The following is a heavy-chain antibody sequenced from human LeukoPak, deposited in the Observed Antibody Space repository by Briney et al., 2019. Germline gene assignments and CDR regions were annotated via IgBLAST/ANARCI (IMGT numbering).Heavy chain of an antibody. CDR3: ARRWSGYFDY. D-gene: IGHD4-23*01. Sequence: SETLSLTCTVSGASISSYYWSWIRQPPGKGLEWIGYIYYSGSTNYNPSLKSRVTISVDTSKNQFSLKLSSVTAADTAVYYCARRWSGYFDYWGQGTLVTVSS. J-gene: IGHJ4*02. V-gene: IGHV4-59*01. CDR1: GASISSYY. CDR2: IYYSGST.